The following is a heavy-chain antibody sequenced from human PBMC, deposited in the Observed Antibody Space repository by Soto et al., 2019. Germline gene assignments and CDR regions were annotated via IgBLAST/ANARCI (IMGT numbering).Heavy chain of an antibody. CDR1: GGTFSSYA. CDR3: AREGKRVYGDPYNWFDP. Sequence: GASVKVSCQASGGTFSSYAISWVRQAPGQGLEWMGGIIPIFGTANYAQKFQGRVTITADESTSTAYMELSSLRSEDTAVYYCAREGKRVYGDPYNWFDPWGQGTLVTVSS. J-gene: IGHJ5*02. V-gene: IGHV1-69*13. D-gene: IGHD2-21*02. CDR2: IIPIFGTA.